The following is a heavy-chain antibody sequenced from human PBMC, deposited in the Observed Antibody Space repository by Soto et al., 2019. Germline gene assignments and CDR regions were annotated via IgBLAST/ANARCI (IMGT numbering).Heavy chain of an antibody. V-gene: IGHV1-2*04. J-gene: IGHJ4*02. CDR3: ARELSDSNNYDY. CDR1: GYTFTDYY. CDR2: INPNSGGT. D-gene: IGHD3-22*01. Sequence: QVQLVQSGAEVKKPGASVKVSCKASGYTFTDYYIHWVRQAPGQGLEWMGWINPNSGGTNYAQTFQGWVTMTRDTSISTAYMELSRLRSDDMAVYYCARELSDSNNYDYWGQGTLVTVSS.